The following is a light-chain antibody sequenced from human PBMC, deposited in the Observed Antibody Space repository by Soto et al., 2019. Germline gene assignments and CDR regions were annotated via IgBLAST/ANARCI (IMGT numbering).Light chain of an antibody. Sequence: EIGLTQSPGTLSLSPGERATLSCRASQSVSSSYLAWYQQKPGQAPRLLIYAASSRATGIPDRFSGSGSGTDFTLTISRLEPEDFAVYYCQQYGSSPLTFGGGTKVEIK. CDR1: QSVSSSY. J-gene: IGKJ4*01. CDR2: AAS. V-gene: IGKV3-20*01. CDR3: QQYGSSPLT.